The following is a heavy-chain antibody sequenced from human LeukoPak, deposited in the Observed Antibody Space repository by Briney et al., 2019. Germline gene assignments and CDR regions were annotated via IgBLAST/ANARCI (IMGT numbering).Heavy chain of an antibody. D-gene: IGHD3-10*01. CDR2: FDPEDGET. CDR3: ARGGHYYGSGSYPLKYFDY. V-gene: IGHV1-24*01. J-gene: IGHJ4*02. Sequence: ASVKVSCKVSGYTLTELSMHWVRQAPGKGLEWMGGFDPEDGETIYAQKFQGRVTMTEDTSTSTAYMELSSLRSEDTAVYYCARGGHYYGSGSYPLKYFDYWGQGTLVTVSS. CDR1: GYTLTELS.